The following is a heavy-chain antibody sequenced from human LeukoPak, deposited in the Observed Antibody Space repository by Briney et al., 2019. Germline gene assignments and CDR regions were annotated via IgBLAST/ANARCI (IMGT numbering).Heavy chain of an antibody. CDR2: ISSSSTYI. J-gene: IGHJ4*02. V-gene: IGHV3-21*06. CDR1: RFTFSSYS. D-gene: IGHD4-11*01. CDR3: ARDLTTVTTAVFAY. Sequence: PGGSLRLSCAASRFTFSSYSMNWVRQAPGKGLEWVSSISSSSTYIYYADSVKGRFTISRDKAKNSLYLQMNSLRAEDTAVYYCARDLTTVTTAVFAYWGQGTLVTVSS.